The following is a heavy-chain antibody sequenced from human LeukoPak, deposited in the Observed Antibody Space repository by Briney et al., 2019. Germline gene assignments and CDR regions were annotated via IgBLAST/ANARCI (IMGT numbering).Heavy chain of an antibody. CDR2: ISSSSSYI. J-gene: IGHJ4*02. CDR1: AFTVSSYS. CDR3: ARALYGSGSPS. V-gene: IGHV3-21*01. D-gene: IGHD3-10*01. Sequence: PGGSLRLSCAASAFTVSSYSMNWVRQAPGKGLEWDSSISSSSSYIYYADSVKGRFAISRDNAKNSLYLQMNSLRAEDTAVYYCARALYGSGSPSWGQGTLVTVSS.